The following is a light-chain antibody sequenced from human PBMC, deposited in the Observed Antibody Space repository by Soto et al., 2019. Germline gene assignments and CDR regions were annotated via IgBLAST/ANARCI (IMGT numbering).Light chain of an antibody. CDR2: GAS. Sequence: EIVMTQSPATLSVSPGERATLSCGASQSVSSNLAWYQQKRGQAPRLLIYGASTRVIGIPARFSGSGSGTDFILTISRLEPEDFAVYYCQQFGTSPLVTFGPGTKVDIK. CDR3: QQFGTSPLVT. CDR1: QSVSSN. J-gene: IGKJ3*01. V-gene: IGKV3-15*01.